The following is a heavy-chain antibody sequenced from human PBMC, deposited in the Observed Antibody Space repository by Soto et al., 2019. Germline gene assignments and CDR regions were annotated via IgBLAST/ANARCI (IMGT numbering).Heavy chain of an antibody. J-gene: IGHJ4*02. CDR1: GDSVSSTSTA. V-gene: IGHV6-1*01. CDR2: TYYRSNWYS. Sequence: PSQTLSLTCALSGDSVSSTSTAWSWIRQSPSRGIEWLERTYYRSNWYSDYAVSVKSRITINPDASTNQFSLQLKSVTPEVTAVYYCSRGSYYSGWVGGRGPLVTVSS. CDR3: SRGSYYSGWV. D-gene: IGHD5-12*01.